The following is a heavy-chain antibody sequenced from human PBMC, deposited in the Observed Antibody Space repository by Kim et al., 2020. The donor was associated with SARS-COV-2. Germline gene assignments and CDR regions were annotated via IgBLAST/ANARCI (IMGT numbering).Heavy chain of an antibody. J-gene: IGHJ4*02. CDR3: ARNLVASTSFDY. D-gene: IGHD2-15*01. V-gene: IGHV3-48*02. Sequence: YAESVKGRFTISRDNAKNSLYLQMNSLRDEDTAVYYCARNLVASTSFDYWGQGTPVTVSS.